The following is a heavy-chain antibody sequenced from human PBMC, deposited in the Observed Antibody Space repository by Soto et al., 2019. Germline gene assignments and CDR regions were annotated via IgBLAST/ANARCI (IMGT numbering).Heavy chain of an antibody. CDR2: INAGNGNT. CDR3: ARDRGVSSSWYWFDP. J-gene: IGHJ5*02. D-gene: IGHD6-13*01. CDR1: GYTFTSYD. Sequence: GASVKVSCKTSGYTFTSYDINWVRQAPGQRLEWMGWINAGNGNTKYSQKFRGRVTITRDTSASTAYMELSSLRSEDTAVYYCARDRGVSSSWYWFDPWGQGTLVTVSS. V-gene: IGHV1-3*01.